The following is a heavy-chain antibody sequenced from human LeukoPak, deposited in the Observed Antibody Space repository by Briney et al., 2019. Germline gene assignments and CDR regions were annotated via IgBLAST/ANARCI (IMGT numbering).Heavy chain of an antibody. J-gene: IGHJ4*02. CDR2: INHSGST. V-gene: IGHV4-34*01. D-gene: IGHD6-13*01. CDR3: ARAPALFSSSWYKDY. CDR1: GGSFSGYY. Sequence: SETLSLTCAVYGGSFSGYYWSWIRQPPGKGLEWIGEINHSGSTNYNPSLKSRVTISVDTSKNQFSLELSSVTAADTAVYYCARAPALFSSSWYKDYWGQGTLVTVSS.